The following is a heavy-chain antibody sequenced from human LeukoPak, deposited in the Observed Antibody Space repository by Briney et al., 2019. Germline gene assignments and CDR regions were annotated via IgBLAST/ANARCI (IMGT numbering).Heavy chain of an antibody. D-gene: IGHD1-26*01. V-gene: IGHV1-2*02. J-gene: IGHJ6*03. Sequence: ASVKVSCKASGYTFTSYAMHWVRQAPGQRLEWMGWINPNSGGTNYAQKFQGRVTMTTDTSTSTAYMELRSLRSDDTAVYYCARFPLSGRSGGFSGYYYYMDVWGKGTTVTISS. CDR2: INPNSGGT. CDR3: ARFPLSGRSGGFSGYYYYMDV. CDR1: GYTFTSYA.